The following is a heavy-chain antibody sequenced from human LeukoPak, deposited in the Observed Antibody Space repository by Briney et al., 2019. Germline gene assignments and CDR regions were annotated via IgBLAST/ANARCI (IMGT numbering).Heavy chain of an antibody. CDR1: SGSISSYY. CDR3: ARGLYRGFDY. CDR2: IHYSGST. V-gene: IGHV4-59*12. J-gene: IGHJ4*02. D-gene: IGHD3-16*01. Sequence: SETLSLTCTVSSGSISSYYWSWIRQPPGKGLEWIGYIHYSGSTNYNPSLKSRVSISVETSKNQFSLKLSSVTAADTAVYYCARGLYRGFDYWGQGTLVTVSS.